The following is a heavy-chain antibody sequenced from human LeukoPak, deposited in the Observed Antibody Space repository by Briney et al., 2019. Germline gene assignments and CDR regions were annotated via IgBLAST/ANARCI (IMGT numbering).Heavy chain of an antibody. CDR2: IIPIFGTA. V-gene: IGHV1-69*13. Sequence: SVKVSCKASGGTFSSYAISWVRQAPGQGLEWMGGIIPIFGTANYAQKFQGRVTITADESTSTAYMELSSLRSEDTAVYYCARLPGIAAAWDDYWGQGTLVTVSS. CDR1: GGTFSSYA. CDR3: ARLPGIAAAWDDY. D-gene: IGHD6-13*01. J-gene: IGHJ4*02.